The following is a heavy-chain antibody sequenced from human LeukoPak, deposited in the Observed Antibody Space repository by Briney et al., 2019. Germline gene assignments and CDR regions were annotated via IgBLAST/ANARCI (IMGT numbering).Heavy chain of an antibody. CDR3: ARETQQLVRSFYYYYMDV. D-gene: IGHD6-13*01. V-gene: IGHV3-48*04. CDR2: ISSSSSTI. CDR1: GFTFSSYS. Sequence: GGSLRLSCAASGFTFSSYSMNWVRQAPGKGLQWVSYISSSSSTIYYADSVKGRFTISRDNAKNSLYLQMNSLRAEDTAVYYCARETQQLVRSFYYYYMDVWGKGTTVTISS. J-gene: IGHJ6*03.